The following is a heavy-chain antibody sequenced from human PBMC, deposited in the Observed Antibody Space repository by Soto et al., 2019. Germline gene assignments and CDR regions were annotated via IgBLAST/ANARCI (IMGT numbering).Heavy chain of an antibody. CDR3: ARTEWSNWFDP. Sequence: SVKVSCKASGGTFSNYAFSWVRQAPGQGLEWLGGIMPIFGRPDYAQKFRDRVTISADESTSTAHMELTSLRSEDTAVYYCARTEWSNWFDPWGQGTLVTVSS. CDR2: IMPIFGRP. D-gene: IGHD3-3*01. CDR1: GGTFSNYA. V-gene: IGHV1-69*13. J-gene: IGHJ5*02.